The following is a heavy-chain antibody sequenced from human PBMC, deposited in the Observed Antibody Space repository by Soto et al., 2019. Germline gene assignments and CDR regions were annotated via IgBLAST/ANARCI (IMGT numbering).Heavy chain of an antibody. CDR3: AREGAGSGNDFNWFDP. CDR2: ISSNGGST. CDR1: GFTFSSYA. V-gene: IGHV3-64*01. J-gene: IGHJ5*02. Sequence: EVQLVESGGGLVQPGGSLRLSCAASGFTFSSYAMHWVRHAPGKGLEYVSAISSNGGSTYYANSVKGRFTISRDNSKNTLYLQMGSLRAEDMAVYYCAREGAGSGNDFNWFDPWGQGTLVTVSS. D-gene: IGHD3-10*01.